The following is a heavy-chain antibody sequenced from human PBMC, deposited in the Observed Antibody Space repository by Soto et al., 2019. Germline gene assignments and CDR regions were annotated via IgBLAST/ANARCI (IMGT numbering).Heavy chain of an antibody. D-gene: IGHD2-21*02. CDR2: INYSGSNI. V-gene: IGHV3-48*03. Sequence: EVQLVESGGGLVEPGGSLRLSCAASGFTFSNSEMYWVRQAPGKGLEGVSKINYSGSNIYNSESVKGRFTISRDNAKNSVYLQMRNLTDEHKDVYYCERAGLCGADCYFCEYWGQGTLATV. CDR3: ERAGLCGADCYFCEY. CDR1: GFTFSNSE. J-gene: IGHJ4*02.